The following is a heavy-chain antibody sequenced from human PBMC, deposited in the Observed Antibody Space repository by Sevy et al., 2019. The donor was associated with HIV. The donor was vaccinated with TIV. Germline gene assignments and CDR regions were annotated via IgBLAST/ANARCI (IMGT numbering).Heavy chain of an antibody. CDR1: GFTFDDYT. CDR2: ISCGGGST. V-gene: IGHV3-43*01. CDR3: AKGYCSGGSCYSGVYYYYMDV. J-gene: IGHJ6*03. D-gene: IGHD2-15*01. Sequence: GGSLRLSCAASGFTFDDYTMHWVRQAPGKGLEWVSLISCGGGSTYYADSVKGRFNISRDNSKNSLYLQMNSLRTEDTALYYCAKGYCSGGSCYSGVYYYYMDVWGKGTTVTVSS.